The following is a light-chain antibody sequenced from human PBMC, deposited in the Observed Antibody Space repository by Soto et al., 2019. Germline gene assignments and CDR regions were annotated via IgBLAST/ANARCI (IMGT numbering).Light chain of an antibody. CDR2: AAS. Sequence: DIQITHSPYSVSPSXGDRGTITXXASQGIRNYLAWYQQKPGKVPKLLIYAASTLQSGVPSRFSGSGSGTDFTLTISSLQPEDVATYYCQQSYSTPLTFGQGTRLEIK. J-gene: IGKJ5*01. CDR1: QGIRNY. V-gene: IGKV1-27*01. CDR3: QQSYSTPLT.